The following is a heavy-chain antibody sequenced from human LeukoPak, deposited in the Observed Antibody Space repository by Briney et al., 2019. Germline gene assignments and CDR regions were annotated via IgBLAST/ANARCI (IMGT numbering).Heavy chain of an antibody. CDR1: GFSFRAYP. V-gene: IGHV3-23*01. Sequence: GGSLRLSCAASGFSFRAYPMGWVRQAPGKGLQWLSGISASGDVTFHADRVKGRFAISRDNSKNTLYLQMTGLRAEDTAVYYCAKGFTAYQLRGAIDYWGQGTLVTVSS. D-gene: IGHD2-2*01. J-gene: IGHJ4*02. CDR3: AKGFTAYQLRGAIDY. CDR2: ISASGDVT.